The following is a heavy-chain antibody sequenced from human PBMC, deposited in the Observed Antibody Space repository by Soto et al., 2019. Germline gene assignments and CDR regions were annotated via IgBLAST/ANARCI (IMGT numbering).Heavy chain of an antibody. CDR3: AKNLPRTGRFDY. CDR1: GVSISSTSYN. Sequence: SETLSLTCNVSGVSISSTSYNWGWIRQPPGKGLEWIGTLDYSGKTHYNPSLKSRTTISVDRSRNQFSLQLSSVTAADTAVYYCAKNLPRTGRFDYWGQGTVVTVSS. V-gene: IGHV4-39*01. CDR2: LDYSGKT. J-gene: IGHJ4*02.